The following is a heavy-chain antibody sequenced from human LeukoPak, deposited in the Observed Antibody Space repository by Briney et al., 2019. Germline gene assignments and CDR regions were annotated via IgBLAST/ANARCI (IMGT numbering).Heavy chain of an antibody. CDR1: GGSLSVGDYY. CDR2: IYYSGST. D-gene: IGHD5-18*01. V-gene: IGHV4-30-4*08. Sequence: SETLSLTCTVSGGSLSVGDYYWSWVRQPPGRGLGLIGYIYYSGSTYYNPSLMSRVTISVDTSKNQFSLKQSSVIAADTAVYYCARSLDTAMDPLDYWGQGTLVTVSS. CDR3: ARSLDTAMDPLDY. J-gene: IGHJ4*02.